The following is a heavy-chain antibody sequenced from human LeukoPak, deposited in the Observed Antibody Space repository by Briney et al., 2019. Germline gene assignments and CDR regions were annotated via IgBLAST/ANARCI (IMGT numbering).Heavy chain of an antibody. CDR2: IYSGGNT. V-gene: IGHV3-53*01. J-gene: IGHJ5*02. CDR1: GFTVSSNY. CDR3: ARVHFADYDLNWFDP. D-gene: IGHD4-17*01. Sequence: PGGSLRLSCAASGFTVSSNYMSWVRQAPGKGLEWVSIIYSGGNTYYTDSVKGRFTISRDNSKNTLYLQMDSLRAEDTAVYYCARVHFADYDLNWFDPWGQGTLVTVSS.